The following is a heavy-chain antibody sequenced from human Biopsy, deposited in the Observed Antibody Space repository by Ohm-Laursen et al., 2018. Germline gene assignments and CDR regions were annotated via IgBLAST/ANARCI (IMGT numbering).Heavy chain of an antibody. CDR1: GFSFSSYG. D-gene: IGHD2-8*01. V-gene: IGHV3-30*03. Sequence: SLRLSCTASGFSFSSYGMHWVRQAPGKGLEWVAVISDDGRNKYYIDSVRGRFTISRDNSKNSVYLQMNSLRVEDTAVYYCARDGEAKYCKHGVCPSDFWGQGTLVTVSS. J-gene: IGHJ4*02. CDR3: ARDGEAKYCKHGVCPSDF. CDR2: ISDDGRNK.